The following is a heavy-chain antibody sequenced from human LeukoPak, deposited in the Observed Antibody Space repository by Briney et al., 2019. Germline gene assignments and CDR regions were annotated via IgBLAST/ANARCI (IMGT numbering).Heavy chain of an antibody. D-gene: IGHD3-22*01. J-gene: IGHJ6*03. CDR2: ISSSSSYI. Sequence: GGSLRLSCAASGFTFSSYSMNWVRQAPGKGLEWVSSISSSSSYIYYADSVKGRFTISRDNAKNSLYLQMNSLRAEDTAVYYCASTDSSGYYPNYYYYYMDVWGKGTTVTVSS. CDR3: ASTDSSGYYPNYYYYYMDV. CDR1: GFTFSSYS. V-gene: IGHV3-21*01.